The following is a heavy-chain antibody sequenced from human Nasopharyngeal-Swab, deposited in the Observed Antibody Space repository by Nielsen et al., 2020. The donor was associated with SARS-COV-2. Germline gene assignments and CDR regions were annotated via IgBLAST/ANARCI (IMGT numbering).Heavy chain of an antibody. Sequence: GKSLKISCAASGFTFSSYWMHWVRQAPGKGLVWVSRINSDGSSTSYADSVKGRFTISRDNAKNTLYLQMNSLRAEDTAVYYCASENYSSTSRAFDYWGQGTLVTVSS. J-gene: IGHJ4*02. CDR3: ASENYSSTSRAFDY. D-gene: IGHD2-2*01. CDR1: GFTFSSYW. V-gene: IGHV3-74*01. CDR2: INSDGSST.